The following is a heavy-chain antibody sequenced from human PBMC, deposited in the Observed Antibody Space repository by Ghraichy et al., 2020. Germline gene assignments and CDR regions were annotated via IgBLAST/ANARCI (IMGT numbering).Heavy chain of an antibody. CDR2: IYYSGST. D-gene: IGHD2-15*01. CDR3: ARHDYCSGGNCVLSHSDYGMDV. CDR1: GGSISSSRYF. V-gene: IGHV4-39*01. Sequence: SETLSLTCSVSGGSISSSRYFWGWIRQPPGKGLEWIGTIYYSGSTYYNPSLKSRVTISVDTSKNQFSLKPRSVTAADTAVYYCARHDYCSGGNCVLSHSDYGMDVWGQGTSVTVSS. J-gene: IGHJ6*02.